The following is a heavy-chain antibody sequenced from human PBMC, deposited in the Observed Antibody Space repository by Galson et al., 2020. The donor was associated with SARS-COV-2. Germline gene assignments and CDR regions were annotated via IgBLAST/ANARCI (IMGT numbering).Heavy chain of an antibody. Sequence: SVKVSCKASGGTFSSYAISWVRQAPGQGLEWMGGIIPILGIANYAQKFQGRVTITADKSTSTAYMELSSLRSEDTAVYYCARVPPMITFGGVRDGAFDIWGQGTMVTVSS. J-gene: IGHJ3*02. CDR3: ARVPPMITFGGVRDGAFDI. V-gene: IGHV1-69*10. CDR2: IIPILGIA. CDR1: GGTFSSYA. D-gene: IGHD3-16*01.